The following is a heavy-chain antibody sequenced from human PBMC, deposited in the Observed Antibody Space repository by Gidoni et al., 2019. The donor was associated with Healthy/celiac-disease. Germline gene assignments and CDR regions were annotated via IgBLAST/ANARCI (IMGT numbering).Heavy chain of an antibody. CDR1: GYTFTGYY. CDR2: INPNSGGT. V-gene: IGHV1-2*06. CDR3: ARVGSAKNIVVVPAAQDY. Sequence: QVQLVQSGAEVQKPGASVKVSCKASGYTFTGYYMHWVRQAPGQGLEWMGRINPNSGGTNYAQKFQGRVTMTRDTSISTAYMELSRLRSDDTAVYYCARVGSAKNIVVVPAAQDYWGQGTLVTVSS. J-gene: IGHJ4*02. D-gene: IGHD2-2*01.